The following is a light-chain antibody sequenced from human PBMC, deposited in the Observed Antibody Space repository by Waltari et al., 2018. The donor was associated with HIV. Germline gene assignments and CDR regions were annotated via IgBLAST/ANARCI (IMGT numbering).Light chain of an antibody. CDR1: SSTIGADYD. CDR3: QSYDISLSASVV. CDR2: GNT. Sequence: QSMLTQPPSVSGAPGQRVTISCTGSSSTIGADYDVHWYQQIPGTAPKLLIPGNTNRPSVVPDRFSASKSGTSASRTISGLQAEDEADYFCQSYDISLSASVVFGGGTRLTVL. J-gene: IGLJ2*01. V-gene: IGLV1-40*01.